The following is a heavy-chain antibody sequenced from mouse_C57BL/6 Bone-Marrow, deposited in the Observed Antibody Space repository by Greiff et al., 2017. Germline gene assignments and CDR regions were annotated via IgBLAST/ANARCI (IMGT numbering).Heavy chain of an antibody. D-gene: IGHD2-5*01. CDR1: GFSLTSYG. V-gene: IGHV2-6-1*01. Sequence: VKLVESGPGLVAPSQSLSITCTVSGFSLTSYGVHWVRQPPGKGLEWLGGIWSDGSTTYNSALNSRLSISKDHTKSQVVLKMNTLQTDDNSMYYCARHCPLYYYSNPYFYAMDYWGQGTSVTVSS. CDR3: ARHCPLYYYSNPYFYAMDY. J-gene: IGHJ4*01. CDR2: IWSDGST.